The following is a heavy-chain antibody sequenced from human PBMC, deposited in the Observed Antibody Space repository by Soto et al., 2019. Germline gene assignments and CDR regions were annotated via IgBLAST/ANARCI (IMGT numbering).Heavy chain of an antibody. Sequence: QVQLVESGGGVVPPGRSLRLSCAASGFMFSRYAMHWVRQAPGKGLEWVAVISKDGSVIYYADSVKGRFTISRDKSKSSVFLQIDSLRVEDTALYYCARHYAERGHMDYWGQGTLLTVSS. V-gene: IGHV3-30*04. J-gene: IGHJ4*02. CDR1: GFMFSRYA. D-gene: IGHD3-16*01. CDR3: ARHYAERGHMDY. CDR2: ISKDGSVI.